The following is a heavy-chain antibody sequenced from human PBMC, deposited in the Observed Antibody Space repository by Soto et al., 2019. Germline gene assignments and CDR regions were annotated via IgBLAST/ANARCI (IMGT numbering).Heavy chain of an antibody. CDR3: AKVVGVVVAAGGYSYADYGGNPDY. J-gene: IGHJ4*02. CDR1: GFTFSSYA. Sequence: GGSLRLSCAASGFTFSSYAMSWVRQAPGKGLEWVSAISGSGGSTYYADSVKGRFTISRDNSKNTLYLQMNSLRAEDTAVYYCAKVVGVVVAAGGYSYADYGGNPDYWGQGTLVTVSS. CDR2: ISGSGGST. V-gene: IGHV3-23*01. D-gene: IGHD2-15*01.